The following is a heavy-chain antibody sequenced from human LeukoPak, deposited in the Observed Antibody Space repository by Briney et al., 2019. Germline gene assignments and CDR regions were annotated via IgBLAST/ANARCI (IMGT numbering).Heavy chain of an antibody. CDR2: INHSGST. Sequence: SETLSLTCAVYGGSFSGYYWSWNRQPPGKGLEWIGEINHSGSTNYNPSLKSRVTISVDTSKNQFSLKLSSVTAADTAVYYCARGMASDYWGQGTLVTVSS. J-gene: IGHJ4*02. D-gene: IGHD5-24*01. CDR3: ARGMASDY. CDR1: GGSFSGYY. V-gene: IGHV4-34*01.